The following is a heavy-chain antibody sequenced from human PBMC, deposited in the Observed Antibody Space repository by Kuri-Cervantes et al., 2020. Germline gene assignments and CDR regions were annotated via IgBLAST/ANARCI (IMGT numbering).Heavy chain of an antibody. Sequence: GSLRLSCTVSGGSISSSSYYWGWIRQPPGKGLEWIGSIYYSGSTYYNPSLKSRVTISVDTSKNQFSLKLSSVTAADMAVYYCARLSWGEVFFDYWGQGTLVTVSS. CDR1: GGSISSSSYY. CDR3: ARLSWGEVFFDY. CDR2: IYYSGST. J-gene: IGHJ4*02. V-gene: IGHV4-39*01. D-gene: IGHD7-27*01.